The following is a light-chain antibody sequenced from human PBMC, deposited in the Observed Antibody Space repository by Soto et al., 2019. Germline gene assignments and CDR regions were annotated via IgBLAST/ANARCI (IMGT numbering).Light chain of an antibody. J-gene: IGKJ5*01. Sequence: VLTQSPATLSLSPGEGATLSCRDSQSVSTFLAWYQQKPGQAPRLLIYDASERATGIPARFSGSGSGTDFTLTITSLEPEDFAVYYCQQRSNWPPKITFGQGTRLEIK. CDR2: DAS. CDR3: QQRSNWPPKIT. V-gene: IGKV3-11*01. CDR1: QSVSTF.